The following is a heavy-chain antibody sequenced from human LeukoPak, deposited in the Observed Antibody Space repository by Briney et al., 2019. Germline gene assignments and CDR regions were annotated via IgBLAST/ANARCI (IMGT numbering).Heavy chain of an antibody. CDR2: ISSRGDST. V-gene: IGHV3-23*01. Sequence: GGSLRISCAASGLSFSSSAMTWVRQAPGRGLEWVSGISSRGDSTYYADSLRGRFTISRDNSKNTLYLQMSGLSVDDTAVYYCANGIHLRENWGQGTLVTVSS. D-gene: IGHD1-1*01. CDR1: GLSFSSSA. CDR3: ANGIHLREN. J-gene: IGHJ4*02.